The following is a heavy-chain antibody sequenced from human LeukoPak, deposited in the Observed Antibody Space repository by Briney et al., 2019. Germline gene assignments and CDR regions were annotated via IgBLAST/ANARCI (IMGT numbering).Heavy chain of an antibody. CDR2: ISSSSGYI. V-gene: IGHV3-21*01. J-gene: IGHJ4*02. CDR3: ARGDPQYYYESSGYSTGGFDN. Sequence: GGSLRLSCAASGFTVSNKYVSWVRQAPGEGLEWVSSISSSSGYIYYADSIKGRFTISRDNAMNSLYLQMNSLGAEDTAVYYCARGDPQYYYESSGYSTGGFDNWGQGTLVTVSS. D-gene: IGHD3-22*01. CDR1: GFTVSNKY.